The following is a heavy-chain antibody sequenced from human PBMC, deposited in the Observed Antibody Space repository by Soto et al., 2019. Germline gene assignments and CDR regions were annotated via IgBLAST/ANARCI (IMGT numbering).Heavy chain of an antibody. D-gene: IGHD1-26*01. CDR2: INSDGSST. Sequence: EVQLVESGGGLVQPGGSLRLSCAASGFTFSSYWMHWVRQAPGKGLVWVSRINSDGSSTNYADSVKGRFTISRDNAKNTLYLKMNRLRADDTAVYYCARRGSLNWYFDLWGRGTLVTVSS. J-gene: IGHJ2*01. V-gene: IGHV3-74*01. CDR3: ARRGSLNWYFDL. CDR1: GFTFSSYW.